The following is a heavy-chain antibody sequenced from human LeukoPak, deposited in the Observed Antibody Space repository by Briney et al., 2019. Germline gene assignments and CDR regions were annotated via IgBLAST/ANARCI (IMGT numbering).Heavy chain of an antibody. V-gene: IGHV1-3*01. CDR2: INAGNGNT. D-gene: IGHD2-21*02. J-gene: IGHJ4*02. CDR1: GYTFTSYA. CDR3: ARDTGGDYALDY. Sequence: ASVKVSCKASGYTFTSYAMHWVRQAPGQRLEWMGWINAGNGNTKYSQKFQGRVTITRDTSASTAYMELSSLRSEDTAVYYCARDTGGDYALDYWGQGTLVTVSS.